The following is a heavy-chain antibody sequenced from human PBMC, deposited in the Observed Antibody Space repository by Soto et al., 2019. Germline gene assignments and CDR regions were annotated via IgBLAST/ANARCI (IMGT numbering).Heavy chain of an antibody. CDR3: VRGGSNYAS. Sequence: EVQLVQSGGGLVQPWGSLRISCEAYGFTFSTRAMMWVRQAPGKGLEWVAGIVGDGTSYHADSVKCRFTISKDNSKNSMYLQMDSLRGEDTAVYYCVRGGSNYASWGQGTLVTVSS. J-gene: IGHJ5*02. V-gene: IGHV3-23*04. CDR1: GFTFSTRA. CDR2: IVGDGTS. D-gene: IGHD4-4*01.